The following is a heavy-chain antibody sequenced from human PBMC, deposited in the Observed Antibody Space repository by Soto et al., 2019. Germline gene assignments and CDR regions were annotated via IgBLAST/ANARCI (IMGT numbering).Heavy chain of an antibody. D-gene: IGHD1-26*01. CDR3: ARDLGTQLLYYFDY. CDR2: IYYSGST. J-gene: IGHJ4*02. V-gene: IGHV4-59*12. CDR1: GGSISSYY. Sequence: SETLSLTCTVSGGSISSYYWSWIRQPPGKGLEWIGYIYYSGSTNYNPSLKSRVTISVDTSKNQFSLKLSSVTAADTAVYYGARDLGTQLLYYFDYWGQGTLVTVSS.